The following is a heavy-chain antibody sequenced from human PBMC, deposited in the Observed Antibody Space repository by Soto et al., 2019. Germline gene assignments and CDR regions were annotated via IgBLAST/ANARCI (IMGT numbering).Heavy chain of an antibody. CDR3: ATDYYDSSGYYSLWAFFDY. V-gene: IGHV1-69*13. Sequence: SVKVSCKASGGTFSSYAISWVRQAPGQGLEWMGGIIPIFGTANYAQKFQGRVTITADESTSTAYMELSSLRSEDTAVYYCATDYYDSSGYYSLWAFFDYWGQGTLVTVSS. D-gene: IGHD3-22*01. CDR2: IIPIFGTA. CDR1: GGTFSSYA. J-gene: IGHJ4*02.